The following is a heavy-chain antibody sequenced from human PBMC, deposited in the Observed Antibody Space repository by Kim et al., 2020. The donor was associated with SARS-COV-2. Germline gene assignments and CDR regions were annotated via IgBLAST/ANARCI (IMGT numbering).Heavy chain of an antibody. D-gene: IGHD4-4*01. J-gene: IGHJ5*02. CDR1: GYTFTDYG. CDR2: TSPYNRKT. V-gene: IGHV1-18*01. CDR3: ARAPDYTNNAWVVP. Sequence: ASVKVSCEASGYTFTDYGVLWVRQAPGQGLEWMGWTSPYNRKTNYAQKLQGRVTMTADTSTRTAYMELRSLRSDDTAVYYCARAPDYTNNAWVVPWGQGTLVTVSS.